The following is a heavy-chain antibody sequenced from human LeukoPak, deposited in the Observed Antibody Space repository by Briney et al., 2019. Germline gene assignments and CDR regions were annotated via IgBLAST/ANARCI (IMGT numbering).Heavy chain of an antibody. CDR2: MNPNSGNT. CDR3: ARREVGFDP. Sequence: ASVKVPCKASGYTFTSYDINWVRQAPGQGLEWMGWMNPNSGNTGYAQKFQGRVTMTRDTSTSTAYMELSSLRSEDTAVYYCARREVGFDPWGQGTLVTVSS. J-gene: IGHJ5*02. CDR1: GYTFTSYD. V-gene: IGHV1-8*01. D-gene: IGHD1-26*01.